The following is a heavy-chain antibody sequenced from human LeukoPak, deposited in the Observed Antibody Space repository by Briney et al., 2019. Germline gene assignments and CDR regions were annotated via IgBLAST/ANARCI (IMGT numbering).Heavy chain of an antibody. J-gene: IGHJ4*02. D-gene: IGHD5-18*01. CDR3: ARGGKKTAMVTS. V-gene: IGHV4-31*03. Sequence: SETLSLTCTVSGGSISSGGYFWNWIRQLPGKGLEWIGYIYSSGSTYSPSLKSRVIISLDTSKNQFSLKLNSVTAADTAVYYCARGGKKTAMVTSWGQGTLVTVSS. CDR2: IYSSGST. CDR1: GGSISSGGYF.